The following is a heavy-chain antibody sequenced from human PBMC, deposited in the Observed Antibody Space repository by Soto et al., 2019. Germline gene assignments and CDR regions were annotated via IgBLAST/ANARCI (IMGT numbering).Heavy chain of an antibody. CDR3: ARGGIAARPFDY. Sequence: SVKVSCKASGGTFSSYAISWVRQAPGQGLEWMGGNIPIFGTANYAQKFQGRVTITADESTSTAYMELRSLRSEDTAVYYCARGGIAARPFDYWGQGTLVTVSS. CDR2: NIPIFGTA. J-gene: IGHJ4*02. CDR1: GGTFSSYA. D-gene: IGHD6-6*01. V-gene: IGHV1-69*13.